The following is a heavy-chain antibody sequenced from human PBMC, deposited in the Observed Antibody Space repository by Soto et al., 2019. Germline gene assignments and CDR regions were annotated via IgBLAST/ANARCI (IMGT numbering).Heavy chain of an antibody. D-gene: IGHD7-27*01. CDR2: ISSNGGST. CDR3: AKDRDIIRPKWGVY. CDR1: GFTFSSYA. Sequence: PGGSLRLSCSASGFTFSSYAMHWVRQAPGKGLEYVSAISSNGGSTYYADSVKGRFTISRDNSKNTLYLQMNSLRAEDTAVYYCAKDRDIIRPKWGVYWGQGTLVTVSS. V-gene: IGHV3-64*04. J-gene: IGHJ4*02.